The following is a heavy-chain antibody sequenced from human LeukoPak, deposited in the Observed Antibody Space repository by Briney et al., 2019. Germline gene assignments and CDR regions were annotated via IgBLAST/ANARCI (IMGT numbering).Heavy chain of an antibody. J-gene: IGHJ5*02. D-gene: IGHD3-22*01. CDR3: ARAQSATLSYYFDL. CDR2: TWSGGSDK. V-gene: IGHV3-33*01. Sequence: GKSLRLSCAASGFSFSNYVIQWVRQAPGKGLEWVAVTWSGGSDKYYADSVKGRFSISRDNSKNTLYLQMNSLRAEDTALYFCARAQSATLSYYFDLWGQGTLVTVSS. CDR1: GFSFSNYV.